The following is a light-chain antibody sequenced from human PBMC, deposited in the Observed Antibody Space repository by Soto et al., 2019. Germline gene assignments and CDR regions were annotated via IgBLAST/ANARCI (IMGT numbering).Light chain of an antibody. CDR2: GAS. V-gene: IGKV3-20*01. CDR1: QSVSSSF. Sequence: EIVLTQSPGTLSLSPGERATLSCRASQSVSSSFLAWYQQKPGQAPRLLIYGASSRATGIPDRFSGSGPGTDFTLTISRLEPEDFAVYYCQQYDSSPSTFGPGTKVDIK. J-gene: IGKJ3*01. CDR3: QQYDSSPST.